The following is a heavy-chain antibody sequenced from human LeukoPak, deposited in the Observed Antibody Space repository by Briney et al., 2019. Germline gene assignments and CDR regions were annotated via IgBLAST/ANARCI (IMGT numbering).Heavy chain of an antibody. Sequence: PGGSLRLSCAASGFTFSSYAMSWVRQAPGKGLEWVSAISGSGGSTYYADSVKGRFTISRDNSKNTLYLRMNSLRAEDTAVYYCAKSGDFDWLFPNYYYYYMDVWGKGTTVTVSS. CDR2: ISGSGGST. CDR3: AKSGDFDWLFPNYYYYYMDV. CDR1: GFTFSSYA. J-gene: IGHJ6*03. V-gene: IGHV3-23*01. D-gene: IGHD3-9*01.